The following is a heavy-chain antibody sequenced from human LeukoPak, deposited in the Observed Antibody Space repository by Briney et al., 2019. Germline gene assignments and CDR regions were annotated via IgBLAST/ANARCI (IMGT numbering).Heavy chain of an antibody. CDR2: VSGGGRSK. D-gene: IGHD3-22*01. V-gene: IGHV3-23*01. J-gene: IGHJ6*03. Sequence: GGSLRLSCVASGFTFSSFAMSWVRQAPGKGLEWVASVSGGGRSKYYIDSVKGRFTVFRDNSKNTLYLQLSSLRTVDTAIYYCARDRRVGYFDSSGYPTNYYYMDVWGKGTTVTISS. CDR1: GFTFSSFA. CDR3: ARDRRVGYFDSSGYPTNYYYMDV.